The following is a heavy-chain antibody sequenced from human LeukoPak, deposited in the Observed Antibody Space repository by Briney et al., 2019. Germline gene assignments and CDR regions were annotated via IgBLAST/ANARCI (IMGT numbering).Heavy chain of an antibody. CDR2: IYYSGST. D-gene: IGHD3-10*01. V-gene: IGHV4-31*03. CDR1: GGSISSGGYY. CDR3: AREPRITMVRGVIIGYFDY. J-gene: IGHJ4*02. Sequence: SETLSLTCIVSGGSISSGGYYWSWIRQHPGKGLEWIGYIYYSGSTYYNPSLKSRVTISVDTSKNQFSLKLSSVTAADTAVYYCAREPRITMVRGVIIGYFDYWGQGTLVTVSS.